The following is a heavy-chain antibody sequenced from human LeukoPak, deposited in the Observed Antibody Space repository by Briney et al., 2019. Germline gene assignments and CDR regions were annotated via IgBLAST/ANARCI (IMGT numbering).Heavy chain of an antibody. J-gene: IGHJ6*02. Sequence: SVKVSCKASGGTFSSYAISWVRQAPGQGLEWMGRIIPILGIANYAQKFQGRVTITADKSTSTAYMELSSLRSEDTAVYYCARALSIAAAGTVLIRVMDVWGQGTTVTVSS. D-gene: IGHD6-13*01. CDR3: ARALSIAAAGTVLIRVMDV. V-gene: IGHV1-69*04. CDR1: GGTFSSYA. CDR2: IIPILGIA.